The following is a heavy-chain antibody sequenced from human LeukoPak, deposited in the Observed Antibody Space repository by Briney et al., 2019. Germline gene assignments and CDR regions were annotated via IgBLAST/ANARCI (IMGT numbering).Heavy chain of an antibody. Sequence: PGGSLRLSCAASGFTFTSYGISWVRQAPGQGLEWVGWISAYNGNTNYAQKLQGRVTMTTDTSTSTAYMELRSLRSDDTAVYYCARDSSYTAMAFDYWGQGTLVTVSS. V-gene: IGHV1-18*01. CDR3: ARDSSYTAMAFDY. J-gene: IGHJ4*02. CDR1: GFTFTSYG. CDR2: ISAYNGNT. D-gene: IGHD5-18*01.